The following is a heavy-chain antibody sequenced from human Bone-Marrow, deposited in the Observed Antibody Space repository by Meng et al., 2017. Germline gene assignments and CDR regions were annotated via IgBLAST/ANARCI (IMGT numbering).Heavy chain of an antibody. J-gene: IGHJ4*02. V-gene: IGHV2-5*02. CDR3: AHSRRGLWDPVS. CDR2: IYWDDDK. CDR1: GFSLSTSGVS. Sequence: QITLKEAGPTLVKPKQTPTLTCTVSGFSLSTSGVSVGWIRQPPGEALEWLALIYWDDDKRYSPSLKSRLAITKDTSKNQVVLTMTNMDPVDTATYYCAHSRRGLWDPVSWGQGTLVTVSS. D-gene: IGHD1-26*01.